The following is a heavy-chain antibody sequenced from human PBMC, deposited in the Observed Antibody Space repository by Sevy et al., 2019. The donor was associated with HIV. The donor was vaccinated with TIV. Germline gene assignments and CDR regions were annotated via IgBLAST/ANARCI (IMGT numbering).Heavy chain of an antibody. J-gene: IGHJ3*02. V-gene: IGHV3-23*01. CDR3: AKYQQDLLDPFDT. CDR1: GFTFSDCA. Sequence: GGSLRLSCVASGFTFSDCALSWVRQAPGKGLEWVSAITGSGGSTYYGDSVKGRFTMSRDYSKNTLYLQMNSLRVDDTALYYCAKYQQDLLDPFDTWGQGTMVTVSS. D-gene: IGHD2-2*01. CDR2: ITGSGGST.